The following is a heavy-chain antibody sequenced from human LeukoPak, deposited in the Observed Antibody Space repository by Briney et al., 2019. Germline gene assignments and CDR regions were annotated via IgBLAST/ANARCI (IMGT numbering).Heavy chain of an antibody. J-gene: IGHJ4*02. V-gene: IGHV1-46*01. CDR1: GYTFTSYY. CDR2: INPSGGST. D-gene: IGHD6-13*01. Sequence: ASVKVSCKASGYTFTSYYMHWVRQAPGQGLEWMGIINPSGGSTSYARKFQGRVTMTRDMSTSTVYMELSSLRSEDTAVYYCARDHPIAAAGTGEFDYWGQGTLVTVSS. CDR3: ARDHPIAAAGTGEFDY.